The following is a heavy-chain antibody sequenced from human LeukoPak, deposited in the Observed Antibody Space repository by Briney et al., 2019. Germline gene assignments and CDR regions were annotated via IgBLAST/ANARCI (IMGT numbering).Heavy chain of an antibody. D-gene: IGHD3-16*01. V-gene: IGHV4-59*12. Sequence: SSETLSLTCTVSGGSISSYYWSWIRQPPGKGLEWIGYIYYSGSTYYNPSLESRVTISVDTSKNQFSLKLSSVIAADTAVYYCARERSTGEYYFDYWGQGTLVTVSS. CDR3: ARERSTGEYYFDY. J-gene: IGHJ4*02. CDR1: GGSISSYY. CDR2: IYYSGST.